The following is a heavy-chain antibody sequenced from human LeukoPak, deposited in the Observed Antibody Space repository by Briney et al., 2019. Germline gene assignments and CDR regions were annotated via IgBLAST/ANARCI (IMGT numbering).Heavy chain of an antibody. Sequence: GASVKVSCKASGYTFTSYGISWVRQAPGQGLEWMGWISAYNGNTNYAQKLQGRVTMTTDTSTSTAYMELRSLRSDDTAVYYCARTNRITIFGVVIGYWGQGTLVTVSS. CDR3: ARTNRITIFGVVIGY. V-gene: IGHV1-18*01. J-gene: IGHJ4*02. D-gene: IGHD3-3*01. CDR1: GYTFTSYG. CDR2: ISAYNGNT.